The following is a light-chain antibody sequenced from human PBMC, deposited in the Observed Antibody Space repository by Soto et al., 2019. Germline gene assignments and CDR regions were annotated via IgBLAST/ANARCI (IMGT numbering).Light chain of an antibody. CDR1: SSDVGGYNY. CDR3: SSYPSHSTVYV. CDR2: EVS. Sequence: QSALTQPASVSGSPGQSITISGTGTSSDVGGYNYVSWYQQHPGKAPKLMIYEVSNRPSGVSNRFSGSKSGNTVSLTISGLQAEDEADYHCSSYPSHSTVYVFVTGTTLTVL. J-gene: IGLJ1*01. V-gene: IGLV2-14*01.